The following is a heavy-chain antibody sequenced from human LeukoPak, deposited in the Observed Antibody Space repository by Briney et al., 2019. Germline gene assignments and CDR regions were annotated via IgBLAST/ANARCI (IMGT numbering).Heavy chain of an antibody. CDR1: GASIRNYY. J-gene: IGHJ4*02. Sequence: PETLSLTCSVSGASIRNYYWSWIRQPPGKGLEWIGYVYYSGSTNYNPSLKSRLTISVDTSKNQVSLKLASVTAADTAMYYCARHFNVDPFDYWGQGTLVTVSS. CDR3: ARHFNVDPFDY. V-gene: IGHV4-59*08. CDR2: VYYSGST.